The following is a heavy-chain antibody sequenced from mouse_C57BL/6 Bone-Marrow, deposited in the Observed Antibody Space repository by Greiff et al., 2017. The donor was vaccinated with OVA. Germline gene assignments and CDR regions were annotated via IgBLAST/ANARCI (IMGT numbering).Heavy chain of an antibody. CDR3: ARGGLRRGDY. J-gene: IGHJ2*01. V-gene: IGHV1-69*01. D-gene: IGHD2-4*01. CDR2: IDPSDSYT. CDR1: GYTFTSYW. Sequence: VQLQQPGAELVMPGASVKLSCKASGYTFTSYWMHWVKQRPGQGLEWIGEIDPSDSYTNYNQKFKGKSTLTVDKSSSTAYMQLSSLTSEDSAVYYCARGGLRRGDYWGQGTTLIVSS.